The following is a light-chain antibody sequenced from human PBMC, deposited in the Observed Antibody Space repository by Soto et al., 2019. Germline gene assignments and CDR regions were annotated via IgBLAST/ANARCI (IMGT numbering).Light chain of an antibody. CDR1: SSDVGSYNL. CDR3: CSYAGSRTLV. Sequence: QSVLTQPASVSGSPGQSITISCTGSSSDVGSYNLVSWYQQYPGKAPKLMIYEGSARPSGVSNRFSGSKSGNTASLTISGLQAEDEADYYCCSYAGSRTLVFGGGTKLTVL. J-gene: IGLJ2*01. V-gene: IGLV2-23*01. CDR2: EGS.